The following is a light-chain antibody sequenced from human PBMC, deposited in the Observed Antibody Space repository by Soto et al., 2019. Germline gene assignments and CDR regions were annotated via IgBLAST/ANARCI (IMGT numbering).Light chain of an antibody. Sequence: IKMTQSPCALSAFLGDRINITCRASQTISTYLNWYQQKPGKAPKLLIYAASSLQSGVPSRFSGSGSGTDVTLTISSLQPEEFATYYCQQSYSTPITCVQGTKVEIK. CDR3: QQSYSTPIT. J-gene: IGKJ5*01. CDR2: AAS. CDR1: QTISTY. V-gene: IGKV1-39*01.